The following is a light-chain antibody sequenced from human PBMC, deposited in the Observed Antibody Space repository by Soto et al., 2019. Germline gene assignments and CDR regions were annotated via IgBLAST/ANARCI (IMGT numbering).Light chain of an antibody. J-gene: IGLJ2*01. CDR3: SSGAGTNNAL. Sequence: QSALTQPPSASGSPGQSVTISCTGSSSDIGGYNYVSWYQQYPGKAPKLIIYDVSKRPSGVPDRFSGSKSGNTASLTVSGLQAEDEAHYYCSSGAGTNNALFGGGTKLTVL. V-gene: IGLV2-8*01. CDR2: DVS. CDR1: SSDIGGYNY.